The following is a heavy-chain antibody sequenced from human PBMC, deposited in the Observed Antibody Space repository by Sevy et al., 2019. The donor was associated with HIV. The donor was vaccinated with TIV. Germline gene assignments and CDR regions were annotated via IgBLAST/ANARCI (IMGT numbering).Heavy chain of an antibody. J-gene: IGHJ5*02. D-gene: IGHD3-22*01. Sequence: SETLSLTCTVSGGSISSYYWSWIRQPAGKGLERIGRIYTSGSTNYNPSLKSRVTMSVDTSKNQFSLKLSSVTAADTAVYYCAREEDYYDSSGYTSPGCQGTLVTVSS. CDR2: IYTSGST. V-gene: IGHV4-4*07. CDR1: GGSISSYY. CDR3: AREEDYYDSSGYTSP.